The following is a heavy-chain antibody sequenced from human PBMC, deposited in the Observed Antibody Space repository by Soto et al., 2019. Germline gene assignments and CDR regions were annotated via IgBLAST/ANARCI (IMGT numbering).Heavy chain of an antibody. V-gene: IGHV3-64*01. CDR1: GFTFSDYY. CDR2: ISGNGVNT. Sequence: VQLVESGGDLVQPGGSLRLSCAASGFTFSDYYISWVRQAPGSGPEFVSSISGNGVNTYFGNSVTDRFTISRDNSKNTVYLQMGSLRAEDTAVYYCASGNSAHWFWGQGTLVTVSS. D-gene: IGHD3-9*01. CDR3: ASGNSAHWF. J-gene: IGHJ4*02.